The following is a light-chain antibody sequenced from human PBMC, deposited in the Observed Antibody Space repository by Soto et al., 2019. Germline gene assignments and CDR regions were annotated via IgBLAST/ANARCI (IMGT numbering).Light chain of an antibody. CDR2: QNY. J-gene: IGLJ2*01. Sequence: SYELTQAPSVSVSPGQTASITCSGDKLGNKYACWYQQKPGQSPVLVIYQNYKRPSGIPERFSGSNSGNTATLTISATQAMDEADYYCHAWDRSTGVFGGGTKLTVL. V-gene: IGLV3-1*01. CDR1: KLGNKY. CDR3: HAWDRSTGV.